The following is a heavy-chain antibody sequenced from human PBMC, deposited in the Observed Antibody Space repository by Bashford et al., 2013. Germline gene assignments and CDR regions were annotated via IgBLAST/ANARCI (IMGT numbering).Heavy chain of an antibody. CDR1: GFSLSNARMG. CDR2: IFSNDEK. CDR3: ARSNGYSRPFDY. D-gene: IGHD5-24*01. V-gene: IGHV2-26*01. J-gene: IGHJ4*02. Sequence: SGPTLVKPTETLTLTCTVSGFSLSNARMGVSWIRQPPGKALEWLAHIFSNDEKSYSTSLKSRLTISKDTSKSQVVLTMTNMDPVDTATYYCARSNGYSRPFDYWGQGTLVTVSS.